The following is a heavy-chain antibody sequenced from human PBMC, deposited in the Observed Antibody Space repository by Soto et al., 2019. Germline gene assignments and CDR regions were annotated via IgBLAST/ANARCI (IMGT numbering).Heavy chain of an antibody. J-gene: IGHJ5*02. CDR1: GYTFTSHD. CDR3: ARGKLRSRGFDP. Sequence: ASVKVSCKASGYTFTSHDINWVRQATGHGIEWMGWMNPSSGNTGYAQKFQGRVTMTRNTSISTAYMELSSLRSEDTAVYYRARGKLRSRGFDPWGQGTLVTVSS. V-gene: IGHV1-8*01. CDR2: MNPSSGNT. D-gene: IGHD3-3*01.